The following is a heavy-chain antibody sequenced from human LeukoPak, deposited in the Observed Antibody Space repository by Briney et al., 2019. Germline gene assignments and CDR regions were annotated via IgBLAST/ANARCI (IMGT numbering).Heavy chain of an antibody. J-gene: IGHJ5*02. Sequence: GGSLRLSCAASGFTFSSYAMSWVRQAPGKGLEWVSAISGSGGSTYYADSVKGRFTISRDNSKNTLYLQMNSLRAEDTAVYYCARGNSPKWELLGWFDPWGQGTLVTVSS. V-gene: IGHV3-23*01. CDR3: ARGNSPKWELLGWFDP. CDR1: GFTFSSYA. D-gene: IGHD1-26*01. CDR2: ISGSGGST.